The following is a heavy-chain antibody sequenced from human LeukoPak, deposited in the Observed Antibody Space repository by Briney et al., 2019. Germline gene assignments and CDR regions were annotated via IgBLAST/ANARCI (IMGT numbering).Heavy chain of an antibody. CDR1: GGSFSGYY. D-gene: IGHD3-22*01. Sequence: SETLSLTCAVYGGSFSGYYWSWIRQPPGKGLEWIGEINHSGSTNYNPSLKSRVTISVDTSKNQFSLKLSSVTAADTAVYYCARPEYYYDSSWFDPWGQGTLVTVSS. CDR2: INHSGST. CDR3: ARPEYYYDSSWFDP. V-gene: IGHV4-34*01. J-gene: IGHJ5*02.